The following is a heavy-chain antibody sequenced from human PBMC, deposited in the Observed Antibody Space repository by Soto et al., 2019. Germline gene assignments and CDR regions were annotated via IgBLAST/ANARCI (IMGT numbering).Heavy chain of an antibody. CDR2: IYYSGST. CDR1: GGSISSSSYY. J-gene: IGHJ5*02. V-gene: IGHV4-39*01. Sequence: QLQLQESGPGLVKPSETLSLTCTVSGGSISSSSYYWGWIRQPPGKGLEWIGSIYYSGSTYYNPSRKSRVTISVDTSKNQFSLKLSSVTAADTAVYYCARQNYGSGVGNWFDPWGQGTLVTVSS. CDR3: ARQNYGSGVGNWFDP. D-gene: IGHD3-10*01.